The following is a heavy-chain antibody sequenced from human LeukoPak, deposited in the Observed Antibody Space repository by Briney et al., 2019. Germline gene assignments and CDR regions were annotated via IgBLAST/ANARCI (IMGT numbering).Heavy chain of an antibody. CDR3: VKDPSGNYFYFDY. CDR1: GFTFSSFA. D-gene: IGHD1-26*01. Sequence: GGSLRLSCSASGFTFSSFAMFWVRQAPGKGLEYVSGISSDGGRTNYADSVKARFTNSRDNSKVTLYLQMTSLRPEDTAIYYFVKDPSGNYFYFDYWGEGTLVTVSS. J-gene: IGHJ4*02. V-gene: IGHV3-64D*09. CDR2: ISSDGGRT.